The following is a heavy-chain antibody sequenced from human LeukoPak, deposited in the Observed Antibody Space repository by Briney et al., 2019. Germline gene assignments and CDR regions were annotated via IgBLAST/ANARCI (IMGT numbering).Heavy chain of an antibody. Sequence: ASVKVSCKASGYTFTGYYMHWVRQAPGQGLEWMGWINPNSGGTNYAQKFQGRVTMTRDTSISTAYMEPSRLRSDDTAVYYCASYYYDSSGYYYDYWGQGTLVTVSS. CDR3: ASYYYDSSGYYYDY. J-gene: IGHJ4*02. CDR1: GYTFTGYY. D-gene: IGHD3-22*01. V-gene: IGHV1-2*02. CDR2: INPNSGGT.